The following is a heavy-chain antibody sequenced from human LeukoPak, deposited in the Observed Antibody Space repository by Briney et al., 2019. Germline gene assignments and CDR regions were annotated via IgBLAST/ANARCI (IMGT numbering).Heavy chain of an antibody. J-gene: IGHJ5*02. D-gene: IGHD6-19*01. CDR3: ARGRAVASWFDP. CDR1: GGSNSSYY. CDR2: IYTSGST. V-gene: IGHV4-4*07. Sequence: PSETLSLTCTVSGGSNSSYYWSWIRQPAGKGLEWIGRIYTSGSTNYNPSLKSRATMSVDTSKNQFSLKLSSVTAADTAVYYCARGRAVASWFDPWGQGTLVTVSS.